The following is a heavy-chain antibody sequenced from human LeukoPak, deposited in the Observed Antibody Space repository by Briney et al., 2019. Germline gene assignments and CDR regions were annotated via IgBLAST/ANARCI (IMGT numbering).Heavy chain of an antibody. D-gene: IGHD2-2*01. V-gene: IGHV3-23*01. CDR3: AKDRWGGYCSSPSCDAFDI. Sequence: GGSLRLSCAASGFTLSSYAMSWVRQAPGKGLEWVSSISYSGGSTYSADSVKGRFTISRDTSKNTLYLQMNSLRGEDTAVYYCAKDRWGGYCSSPSCDAFDIWGQGTMVTVSS. J-gene: IGHJ3*02. CDR2: ISYSGGST. CDR1: GFTLSSYA.